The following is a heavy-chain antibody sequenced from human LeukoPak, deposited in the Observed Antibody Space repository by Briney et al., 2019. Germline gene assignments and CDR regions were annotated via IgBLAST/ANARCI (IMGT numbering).Heavy chain of an antibody. CDR2: INHSGST. J-gene: IGHJ4*02. CDR3: ARVGYGSGSYYFDY. Sequence: PSETLSLTCAVYGGSFSGYYWSWIRQPPGKGLEWIGEINHSGSTNYNPSLKSRVTISVDTSKNQFSLKLSSVTAADTAVYYCARVGYGSGSYYFDYCGQGTLVTVSS. CDR1: GGSFSGYY. V-gene: IGHV4-34*01. D-gene: IGHD3-10*01.